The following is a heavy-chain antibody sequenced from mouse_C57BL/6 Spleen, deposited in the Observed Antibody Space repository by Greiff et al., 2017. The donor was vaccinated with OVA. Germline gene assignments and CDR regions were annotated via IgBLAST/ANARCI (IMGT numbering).Heavy chain of an antibody. V-gene: IGHV1-50*01. CDR2: IDPSDSYT. J-gene: IGHJ4*01. D-gene: IGHD2-1*01. CDR1: GYTFTSYW. CDR3: ARLLADYYAMDY. Sequence: QVQLQQPGAELVKPGASVKLSCKASGYTFTSYWMQWVKQRPGQGLEWIGEIDPSDSYTNYNQKFKGKATLTVDTSSSTAYMQLSSLTSEDSAVYYCARLLADYYAMDYWGQGTSVTVSS.